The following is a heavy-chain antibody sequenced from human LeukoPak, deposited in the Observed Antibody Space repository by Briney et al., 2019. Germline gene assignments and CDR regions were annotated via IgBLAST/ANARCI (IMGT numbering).Heavy chain of an antibody. CDR2: IFGSGGST. Sequence: GGSLRLPCAASGFTFSSYAMYWVRQAPGKGLEWVSGIFGSGGSTHYADSVKGRFTISRDNSKNTVYLQMNSLRAEDTAVYYCAKTTTGYGSGRFPGWPVDYWGQGTLVTVSS. CDR1: GFTFSSYA. CDR3: AKTTTGYGSGRFPGWPVDY. D-gene: IGHD6-19*01. V-gene: IGHV3-23*01. J-gene: IGHJ4*02.